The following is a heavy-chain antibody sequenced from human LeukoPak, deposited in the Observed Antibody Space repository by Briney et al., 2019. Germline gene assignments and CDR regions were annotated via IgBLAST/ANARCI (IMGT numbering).Heavy chain of an antibody. D-gene: IGHD3-22*01. CDR3: ARGMFHGYCTDY. Sequence: PGGSLRLSCAASGFTFSSYWMHWVRQAPGKGLVWVSRINSDGSRTYYADSVEGRFTISRDNAKNTLYLQINSLRAEDTAVYYCARGMFHGYCTDYWGQGALVTVSS. J-gene: IGHJ4*02. V-gene: IGHV3-74*01. CDR2: INSDGSRT. CDR1: GFTFSSYW.